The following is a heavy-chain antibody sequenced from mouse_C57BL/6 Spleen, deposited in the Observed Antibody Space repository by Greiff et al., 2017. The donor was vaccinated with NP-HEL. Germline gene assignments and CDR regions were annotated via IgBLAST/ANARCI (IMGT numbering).Heavy chain of an antibody. CDR3: ARTARRKY. CDR2: ISYSGST. V-gene: IGHV3-2*02. Sequence: VQLKESGPGLVKPSQSLSLTCTVTGYSITSGYGWNWIRQFPGNKLEWMGYISYSGSTNYNPSLNSRLSITRDTSKNQFFLQLNSVTTEDTATYYCARTARRKYWGQGTTLTVSS. CDR1: GYSITSGYG. J-gene: IGHJ2*01. D-gene: IGHD3-3*01.